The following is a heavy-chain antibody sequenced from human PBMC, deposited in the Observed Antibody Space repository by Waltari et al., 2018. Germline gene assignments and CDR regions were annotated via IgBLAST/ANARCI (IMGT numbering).Heavy chain of an antibody. D-gene: IGHD3-10*01. V-gene: IGHV4-38-2*01. Sequence: QVQLQESGPGLVKPSETLSLTCAVSGYSISSGCYWGWIRQPPGKGLEWIGSIYHSGSTYYNPSLKSRVTISVDTSKNQFSLKLSSVTAADTAVYYCATNLHYYGSGSYYHWGQGTLVTVSS. CDR3: ATNLHYYGSGSYYH. J-gene: IGHJ5*02. CDR1: GYSISSGCY. CDR2: IYHSGST.